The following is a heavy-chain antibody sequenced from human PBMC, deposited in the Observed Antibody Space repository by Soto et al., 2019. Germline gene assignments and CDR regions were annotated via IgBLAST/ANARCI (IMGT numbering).Heavy chain of an antibody. CDR2: INGDGSVT. J-gene: IGHJ4*02. D-gene: IGHD4-17*01. Sequence: EVQLVESGGGLVQPGGSLRLSCTASGFTFSGFWMDWVRQAPGKGLVWVSRINGDGSVTNYADSVKGRFTTCRDKAKNTLYLQMTSLRFEDTAVYYCVRVKETSTSVTFDYWGKANLVTVSS. V-gene: IGHV3-74*01. CDR3: VRVKETSTSVTFDY. CDR1: GFTFSGFW.